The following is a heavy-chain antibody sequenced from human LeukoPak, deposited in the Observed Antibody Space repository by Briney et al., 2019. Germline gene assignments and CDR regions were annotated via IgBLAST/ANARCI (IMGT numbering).Heavy chain of an antibody. J-gene: IGHJ4*01. CDR3: ARDSSEQLAGLD. Sequence: PSETLSLTCTVSGGSISSYYWSWIRQPPGKGLEWIGNIYYSGSTNYNPSLKSRVTISVDTSKNQFSLKLSSVTAADTAVYYCARDSSEQLAGLDWGQGTLVTVSS. D-gene: IGHD6-13*01. V-gene: IGHV4-59*01. CDR1: GGSISSYY. CDR2: IYYSGST.